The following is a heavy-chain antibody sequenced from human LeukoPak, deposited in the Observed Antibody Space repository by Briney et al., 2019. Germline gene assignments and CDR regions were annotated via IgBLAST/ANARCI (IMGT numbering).Heavy chain of an antibody. Sequence: SETLSLTCAVYGGSFSGYYWSWIRQPPGKGLEWIGEINHSGSTNYNPSLKSRVTISVDTSKNQFSLKLSSVTAADTAVYYCARHGVYYYGSGSYPYYYYYYMDVWGKGTTVTVSS. CDR3: ARHGVYYYGSGSYPYYYYYYMDV. CDR2: INHSGST. CDR1: GGSFSGYY. D-gene: IGHD3-10*01. V-gene: IGHV4-34*01. J-gene: IGHJ6*03.